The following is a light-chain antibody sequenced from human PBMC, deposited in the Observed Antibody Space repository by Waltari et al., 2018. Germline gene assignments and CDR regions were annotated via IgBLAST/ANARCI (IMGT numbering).Light chain of an antibody. V-gene: IGLV1-44*01. CDR1: SANIGSNT. CDR2: GNN. CDR3: AAWDDSLNGYV. Sequence: QSVLTQPPSASGTPGQRVTISCSVGSANIGSNTVHWYQQLPGTAPKRLVYGNNQRPSGVPDRFSGSKSGTSASLAISGLQSEDEADYYCAAWDDSLNGYVFGTGTKVTVL. J-gene: IGLJ1*01.